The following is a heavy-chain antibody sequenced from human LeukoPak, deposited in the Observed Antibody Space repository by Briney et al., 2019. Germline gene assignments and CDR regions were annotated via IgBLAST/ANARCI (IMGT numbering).Heavy chain of an antibody. V-gene: IGHV1-69*06. J-gene: IGHJ6*03. D-gene: IGHD6-13*01. CDR1: GGTFSSYA. CDR2: IIPIFGTT. Sequence: SVKVSCKASGGTFSSYAISWVRQAPGQGLEWMGGIIPIFGTTNYAQKFQDRVTITADKSTSTAYMELSSPRSEDTAVYYCARVVGLTGYSSSWYSGYYYYMDVWGKGTTVTVSS. CDR3: ARVVGLTGYSSSWYSGYYYYMDV.